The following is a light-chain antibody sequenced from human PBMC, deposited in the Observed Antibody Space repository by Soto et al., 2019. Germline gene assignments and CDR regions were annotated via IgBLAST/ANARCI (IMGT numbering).Light chain of an antibody. Sequence: EIVLTQSPGTLSLSPGERATLSCRASQSVSSSYLAWYQQKPGQAPRLLIDGASSRATGIPDGFSGSGSGTDFTLTISRLEPEDFAVYYCQQYGSSPPVTFGPGTKVYIK. V-gene: IGKV3-20*01. CDR3: QQYGSSPPVT. CDR1: QSVSSSY. J-gene: IGKJ3*01. CDR2: GAS.